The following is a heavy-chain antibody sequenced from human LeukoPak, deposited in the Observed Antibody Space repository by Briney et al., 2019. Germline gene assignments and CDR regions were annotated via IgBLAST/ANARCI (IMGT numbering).Heavy chain of an antibody. V-gene: IGHV4-61*02. D-gene: IGHD3-22*01. Sequence: SQTLSLTCSVSGGSISSGSYYWSWIRQPAGKGLEWIGRIFLSGSTNYNPSLKSRVTMSIATSKNQFSLSLRSVTAADTAVYYCARENYYDTSDWGQGTLVTVSS. J-gene: IGHJ4*02. CDR1: GGSISSGSYY. CDR2: IFLSGST. CDR3: ARENYYDTSD.